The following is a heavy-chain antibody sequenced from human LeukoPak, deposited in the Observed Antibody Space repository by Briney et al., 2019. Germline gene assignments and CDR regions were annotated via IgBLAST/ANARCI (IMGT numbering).Heavy chain of an antibody. CDR1: GGSFSGYY. CDR2: INHSGST. Sequence: SETLSLXCAVYGGSFSGYYWSWIRQPPGKGLEWIGEINHSGSTNYNPSLKSRVTISVDTSKNQFSLKLSSVTAADTAVYCCASTGRQLVRGAFDIWGQGTMVTVSS. D-gene: IGHD6-13*01. CDR3: ASTGRQLVRGAFDI. J-gene: IGHJ3*02. V-gene: IGHV4-34*01.